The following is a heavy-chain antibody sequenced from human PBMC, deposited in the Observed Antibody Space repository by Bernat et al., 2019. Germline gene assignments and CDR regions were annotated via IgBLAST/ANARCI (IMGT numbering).Heavy chain of an antibody. CDR3: AKGGPLLRENDAFDI. J-gene: IGHJ3*02. CDR2: FLGVDEST. D-gene: IGHD3-22*01. Sequence: EVHLLESGGGLVQPGGSLRLSCAASGFTFSSYAMSWVRQAPGKGLEWVSTFLGVDESTFYADSVKGRFTISRDNSKNTMYLQMNSLRVEDTAVYYCAKGGPLLRENDAFDIWGQGTMVTVSS. V-gene: IGHV3-23*01. CDR1: GFTFSSYA.